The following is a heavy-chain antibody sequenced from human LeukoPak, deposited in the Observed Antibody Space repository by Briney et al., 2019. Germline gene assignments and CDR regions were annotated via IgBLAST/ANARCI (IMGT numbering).Heavy chain of an antibody. CDR1: GFTFSDYY. Sequence: GGSLRLSCAASGFTFSDYYMSWIRQAPGKGLEWVANIKQDGSGKYYVDSVKGRFTISRDNAKNSLYLQMDSLRAEDTAVYYCATTTSAWGGSDYWGQGTLVTVSS. CDR2: IKQDGSGK. D-gene: IGHD2-15*01. V-gene: IGHV3-7*01. CDR3: ATTTSAWGGSDY. J-gene: IGHJ4*02.